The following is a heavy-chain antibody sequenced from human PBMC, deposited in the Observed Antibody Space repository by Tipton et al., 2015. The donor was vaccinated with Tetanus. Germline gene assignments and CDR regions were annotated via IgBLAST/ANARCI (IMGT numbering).Heavy chain of an antibody. CDR2: VSYSGRT. J-gene: IGHJ6*02. CDR3: ARGGGNTMFRGGEFVHSYYSQGMDV. Sequence: GLVKPSETLSLTCTVSGGSVRSGDYSWNWIRQPPGKGLEWLAYVSYSGRTNSNYSLKSRITISQDTSKNQFYLRLTSVTAADTAVYYCARGGGNTMFRGGEFVHSYYSQGMDVWGQGATVTVSS. V-gene: IGHV4-61*08. CDR1: GGSVRSGDYS. D-gene: IGHD3-10*01.